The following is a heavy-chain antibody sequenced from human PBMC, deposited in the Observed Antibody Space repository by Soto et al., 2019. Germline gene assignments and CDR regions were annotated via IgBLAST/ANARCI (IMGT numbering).Heavy chain of an antibody. V-gene: IGHV3-21*01. CDR2: ISSSSYI. J-gene: IGHJ4*02. Sequence: GGSLRLSCAASGFTFSSYSMNWVRQAPGKGLEWVSSISSSSYIYYADSLKGRFTISRDNAKNSLYLQMNSLRAEDTAVYYCARGAEIALAGTVLDYWGQGTLVTVSS. CDR1: GFTFSSYS. CDR3: ARGAEIALAGTVLDY. D-gene: IGHD6-19*01.